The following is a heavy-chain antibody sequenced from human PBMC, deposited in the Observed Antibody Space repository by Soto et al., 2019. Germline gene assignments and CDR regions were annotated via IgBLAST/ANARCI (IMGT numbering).Heavy chain of an antibody. D-gene: IGHD1-7*01. J-gene: IGHJ5*02. Sequence: SVKVSCKASGGTFSSYAISWVRQAPGQGLEWMGGIIPIFGTANYAQKFQGRVTITADESTSTAYMELSSLRAEDTAVYYCARSGTGTTAHWFDPWGQGSLVTVAS. CDR2: IIPIFGTA. V-gene: IGHV1-69*13. CDR3: ARSGTGTTAHWFDP. CDR1: GGTFSSYA.